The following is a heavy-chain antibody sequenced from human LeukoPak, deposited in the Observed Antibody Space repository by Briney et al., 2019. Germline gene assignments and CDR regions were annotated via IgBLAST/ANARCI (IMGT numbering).Heavy chain of an antibody. J-gene: IGHJ4*02. CDR2: ISSSSSYI. CDR3: ARDLGSGWYGGDFDY. Sequence: GGSLRLSCAAPGFTFSSYSMNWVRQAPGKGLEWVSSISSSSSYIYYADSVKGRFTISRDNAKNSLYLQTNSLRAEDTAVYYCARDLGSGWYGGDFDYWGQGTLVTVSS. CDR1: GFTFSSYS. V-gene: IGHV3-21*01. D-gene: IGHD6-19*01.